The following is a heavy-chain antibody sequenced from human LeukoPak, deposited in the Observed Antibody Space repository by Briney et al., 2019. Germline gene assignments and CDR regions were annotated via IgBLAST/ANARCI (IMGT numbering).Heavy chain of an antibody. CDR3: ARDHGYYDYVWGSYNY. V-gene: IGHV1-24*01. D-gene: IGHD3-16*01. CDR2: FDPEDGET. Sequence: ASVKVSCKVSGYTLTELSMHWVRQAPGKGLEWMGGFDPEDGETIYAQKFQGRVTVTEDTSTSTAYMELRSLRSDGTAVYYCARDHGYYDYVWGSYNYWGQGTLVTVSS. CDR1: GYTLTELS. J-gene: IGHJ4*02.